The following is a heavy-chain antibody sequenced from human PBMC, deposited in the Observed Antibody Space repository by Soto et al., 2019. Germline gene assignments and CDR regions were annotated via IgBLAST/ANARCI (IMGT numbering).Heavy chain of an antibody. CDR1: GYSFTSYW. D-gene: IGHD5-12*01. CDR3: ARRSPLMATIESLGYYYYGMDV. J-gene: IGHJ6*02. V-gene: IGHV5-51*01. Sequence: GESLKISCKGSGYSFTSYWIGWVRQMPGKGLEWMGIIYPGDSDTRYSPSFQGQVTISADKSISTAYLQWSSLKASDTAMYYCARRSPLMATIESLGYYYYGMDVWGQGTTVTVSS. CDR2: IYPGDSDT.